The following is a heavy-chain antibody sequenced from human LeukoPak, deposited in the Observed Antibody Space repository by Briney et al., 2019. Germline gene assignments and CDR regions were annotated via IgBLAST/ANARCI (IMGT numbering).Heavy chain of an antibody. J-gene: IGHJ5*02. V-gene: IGHV1-69*13. Sequence: GASVKVSCKASGGTFSSYAISWVRQAPGQGLEWMGGIIPIFGTANYAQKFLGRVTITADESTSTAYMELSSLRSEDTAVYYCATCLEEYSSSPNFDPWGQGTLVNVSS. D-gene: IGHD6-6*01. CDR2: IIPIFGTA. CDR3: ATCLEEYSSSPNFDP. CDR1: GGTFSSYA.